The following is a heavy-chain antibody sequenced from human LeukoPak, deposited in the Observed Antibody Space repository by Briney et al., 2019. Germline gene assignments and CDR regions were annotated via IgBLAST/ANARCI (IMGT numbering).Heavy chain of an antibody. CDR2: IYYSGST. CDR3: ARVNRRWLRVRRYYFDY. V-gene: IGHV4-61*01. J-gene: IGHJ4*02. CDR1: GGSISSGSYY. D-gene: IGHD5-12*01. Sequence: SQTLSLTCTVSGGSISSGSYYWSWIRQPPGKGLEWIGYIYYSGSTYYNPSLKSRVTISVDTSKNQFSLKLSSVTAADTAVYYCARVNRRWLRVRRYYFDYWGQGTLVTVSS.